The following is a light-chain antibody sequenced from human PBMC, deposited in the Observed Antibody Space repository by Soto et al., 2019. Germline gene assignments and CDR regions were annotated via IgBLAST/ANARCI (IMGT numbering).Light chain of an antibody. Sequence: QSALTQPASVSGSPGQLITISCTGTSSDVGGYNYVSWYQQHPGKAPKLMIYDVSNRPSGVSNRFSGSKSGNTASLTISGLQAEDEADYYCSSYTSSSTPPYVFGTGTKLTVL. V-gene: IGLV2-14*01. CDR1: SSDVGGYNY. J-gene: IGLJ1*01. CDR2: DVS. CDR3: SSYTSSSTPPYV.